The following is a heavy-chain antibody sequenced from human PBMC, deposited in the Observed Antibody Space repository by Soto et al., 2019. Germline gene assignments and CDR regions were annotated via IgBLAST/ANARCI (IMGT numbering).Heavy chain of an antibody. Sequence: SQTLSLTCAISGDSVSSNSAAWSWIRQSPSRGLEWLGRTYYRSKWYNDYAVSVKSRITINPDTSKNQFSLQLNSVTPEDTAVYYCARAPYCSGGSCYYENWFDPWGQGTLVTVSS. J-gene: IGHJ5*02. V-gene: IGHV6-1*01. CDR1: GDSVSSNSAA. CDR2: TYYRSKWYN. CDR3: ARAPYCSGGSCYYENWFDP. D-gene: IGHD2-15*01.